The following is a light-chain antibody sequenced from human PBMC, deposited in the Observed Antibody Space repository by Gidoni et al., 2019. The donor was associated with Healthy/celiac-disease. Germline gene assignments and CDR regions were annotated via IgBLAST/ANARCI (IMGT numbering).Light chain of an antibody. CDR1: SSNIGSNT. J-gene: IGLJ2*01. CDR3: AAWDDSLNGL. Sequence: TITCSGSSSNIGSNTVNWYQQLTGTAPKLLIYSNNQRPSGVPDRFSGSKSGTSASLAISGLQAADESDYYCAAWDDSLNGLFGVGTKLTVL. CDR2: SNN. V-gene: IGLV1-44*01.